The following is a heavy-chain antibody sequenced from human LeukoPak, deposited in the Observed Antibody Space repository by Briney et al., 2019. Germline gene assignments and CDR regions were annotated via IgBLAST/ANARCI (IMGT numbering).Heavy chain of an antibody. V-gene: IGHV3-15*01. D-gene: IGHD3-10*01. CDR1: GFTFSSYA. CDR3: TTGRGWFGELFPGYFDY. Sequence: GGSLRLSCAASGFTFSSYAMSWVRQAPGKGLEWVGRIKSKTDGGTTDYAAPVKGRFTISRDDSKNTLYLQMNSLKTEDTAVYYCTTGRGWFGELFPGYFDYWGQGTLVTVSS. J-gene: IGHJ4*02. CDR2: IKSKTDGGTT.